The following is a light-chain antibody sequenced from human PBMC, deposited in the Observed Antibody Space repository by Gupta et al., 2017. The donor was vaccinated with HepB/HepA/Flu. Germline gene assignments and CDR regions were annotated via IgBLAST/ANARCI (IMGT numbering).Light chain of an antibody. CDR2: RSN. V-gene: IGLV1-47*01. Sequence: QSVLTQVPSASGTPGQWVTISCSGRGSNIESTYVYWYQHLPETAPKLLIYRSNQRPSGVPDRFSGSKSGTSASLAISGLRAEDEGDYYCACGDDTPSGPVFGGGTKLTVL. CDR3: ACGDDTPSGPV. CDR1: GSNIESTY. J-gene: IGLJ2*01.